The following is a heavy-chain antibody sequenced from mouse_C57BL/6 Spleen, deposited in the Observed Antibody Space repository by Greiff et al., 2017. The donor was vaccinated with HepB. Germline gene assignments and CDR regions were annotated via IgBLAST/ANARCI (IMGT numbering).Heavy chain of an antibody. CDR3: AKTDPYYFHR. CDR2: IRNKANGYTT. V-gene: IGHV7-3*03. J-gene: IGHJ2*01. Sequence: EVQRVESGGGLVQPGGSLSLSCAASGFTFTDYYMSWVRQPPGKALEWLGFIRNKANGYTTEYSASVKGRFTISRDNSQSILYLQMNALRAEDSATYYCAKTDPYYFHRWGQGTTLTVSS. CDR1: GFTFTDYY.